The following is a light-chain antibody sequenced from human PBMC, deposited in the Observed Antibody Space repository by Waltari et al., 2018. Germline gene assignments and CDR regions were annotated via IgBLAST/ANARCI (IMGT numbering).Light chain of an antibody. V-gene: IGKV3-20*01. CDR2: GAS. Sequence: EIVLTQSPGTLSVSPGERVTVSCRASQTITGSWLTWYHQKPGQAPRLLIYGASNRAPCIPDRCSGSGSGTDFTLTISILEPEDSAVYYCQQYDGSVVTFGGGTKVEIK. CDR3: QQYDGSVVT. J-gene: IGKJ4*01. CDR1: QTITGSW.